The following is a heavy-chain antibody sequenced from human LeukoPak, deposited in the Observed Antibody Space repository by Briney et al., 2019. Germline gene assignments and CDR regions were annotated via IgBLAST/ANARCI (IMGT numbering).Heavy chain of an antibody. V-gene: IGHV5-51*01. D-gene: IGHD2-15*01. J-gene: IGHJ5*02. CDR1: GYSFTDYW. CDR2: IYPGDSDT. Sequence: HGESLKISCKGSGYSFTDYWIAWVRQMPGKGLEWMGSIYPGDSDTRYSPSFQGQVTFSADKSISTAYLQCSSLRASDTATYYCARQCCRGASPGFDPWGQGTLVTVSS. CDR3: ARQCCRGASPGFDP.